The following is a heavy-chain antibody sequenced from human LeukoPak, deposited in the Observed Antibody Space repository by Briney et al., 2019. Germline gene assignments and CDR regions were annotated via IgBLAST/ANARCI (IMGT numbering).Heavy chain of an antibody. Sequence: GASVKVSCKASGYTFTIYGISWVRQAPGQGLEWMGWISAYNGNTNYAQKLQGRVTMTTDTSTSTAYMELRSLRSDDTAVYYCAREVWFGELSERTLDYWGQGTLVTVSS. V-gene: IGHV1-18*01. J-gene: IGHJ4*02. CDR2: ISAYNGNT. CDR3: AREVWFGELSERTLDY. CDR1: GYTFTIYG. D-gene: IGHD3-10*01.